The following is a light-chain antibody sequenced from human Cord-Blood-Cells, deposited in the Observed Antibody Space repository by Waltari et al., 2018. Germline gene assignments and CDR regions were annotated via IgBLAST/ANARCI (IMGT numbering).Light chain of an antibody. V-gene: IGLV2-11*01. CDR3: CSYAGSYTWV. CDR2: DVS. J-gene: IGLJ3*02. Sequence: QSALTQPRSVSGSPGQSVTISCTGPSSDVGGYNYVSWYQQPPGKAPKLMIYDVSKRPSGVPDRFSDSKSGNTASLTISGLQAEDEADYYCCSYAGSYTWVFGGGTKLTVL. CDR1: SSDVGGYNY.